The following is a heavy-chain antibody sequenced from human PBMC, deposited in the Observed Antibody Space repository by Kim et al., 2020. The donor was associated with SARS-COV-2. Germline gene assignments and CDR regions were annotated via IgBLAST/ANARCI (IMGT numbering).Heavy chain of an antibody. J-gene: IGHJ4*02. CDR2: IYHSGST. CDR3: ARSIRGDYYYYFDY. V-gene: IGHV4-38-2*02. Sequence: SETLSLTCTVSGYSISSGYYWGWIRQPPGKGLEWIGSIYHSGSTYYNPSLKSRVTISVDTSKNQFSLKLSSVTAADTAVYYCARSIRGDYYYYFDYWGQG. D-gene: IGHD2-21*02. CDR1: GYSISSGYY.